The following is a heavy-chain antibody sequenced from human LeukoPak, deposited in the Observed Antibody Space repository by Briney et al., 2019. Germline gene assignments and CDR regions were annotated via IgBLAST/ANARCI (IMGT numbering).Heavy chain of an antibody. Sequence: GGSLRLSCAASGFTVSSNYMSWVRQAPGKGLEWVSVNSVKGRFTISRDNSKNTLYLQMNSLRAEDTAVYYCARVMDYFDYWGQGTLVTVSS. D-gene: IGHD5-24*01. V-gene: IGHV3-53*01. CDR3: ARVMDYFDY. J-gene: IGHJ4*02. CDR1: GFTVSSNY.